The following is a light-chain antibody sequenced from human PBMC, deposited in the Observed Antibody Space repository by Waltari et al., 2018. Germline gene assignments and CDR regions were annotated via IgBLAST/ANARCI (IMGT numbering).Light chain of an antibody. CDR3: QQRRNCPLT. J-gene: IGKJ4*01. V-gene: IGKV3-11*01. CDR2: DTS. CDR1: QTVTNY. Sequence: DIVLTQSPAILSLSPGDRASLSCKASQTVTNYLAWYQQKPGQAPRLLIYDTSNRATGIPARFSGSGFGTDFTLSINTLEPEDFAVYYCQQRRNCPLTFGGGTKVAIK.